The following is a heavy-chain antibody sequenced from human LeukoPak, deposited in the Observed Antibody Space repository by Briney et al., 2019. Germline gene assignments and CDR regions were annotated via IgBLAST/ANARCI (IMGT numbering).Heavy chain of an antibody. Sequence: PSETLSLTCTVSGGPISSYYWSWVRQPPGKGLEWMGYVYSSGSTSYNPSLKSRVTISVDTSKNQFSLKLSSVTAADTAVYYCASTSIAARGPNWFDPWGQGTLVTVSS. CDR3: ASTSIAARGPNWFDP. D-gene: IGHD6-6*01. CDR2: VYSSGST. V-gene: IGHV4-59*08. CDR1: GGPISSYY. J-gene: IGHJ5*02.